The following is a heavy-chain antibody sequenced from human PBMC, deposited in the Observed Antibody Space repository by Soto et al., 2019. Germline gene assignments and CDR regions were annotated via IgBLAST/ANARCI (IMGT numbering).Heavy chain of an antibody. J-gene: IGHJ4*02. Sequence: SETLSLTCTVSGGSVSSYYWSWIRQPPGKGLEWIGYIYYSGSTNYNPSLKSRFTISVDTSKNQFSLKLSSVTAADTAVYYCAISGYCSGGSCYAKFDYWGQGTLVTVSS. D-gene: IGHD2-15*01. CDR3: AISGYCSGGSCYAKFDY. V-gene: IGHV4-59*02. CDR1: GGSVSSYY. CDR2: IYYSGST.